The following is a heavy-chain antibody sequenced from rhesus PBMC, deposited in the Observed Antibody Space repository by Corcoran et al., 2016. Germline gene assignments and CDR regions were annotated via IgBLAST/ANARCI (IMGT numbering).Heavy chain of an antibody. CDR3: ARATYSGRSYRYFDY. V-gene: IGHV4-76*01. J-gene: IGHJ4*01. Sequence: QVQLQESGPGVVKPSETLSLTCAVSGGSISSGYDWSWIRQPPGKGLGGIGYLNGSSGRPHSTPPLKNRVTISKDASKNTFSLKRSSVTAADTAVYYCARATYSGRSYRYFDYWGQGVLVTVSS. D-gene: IGHD6-19*01. CDR2: LNGSSGRP. CDR1: GGSISSGYD.